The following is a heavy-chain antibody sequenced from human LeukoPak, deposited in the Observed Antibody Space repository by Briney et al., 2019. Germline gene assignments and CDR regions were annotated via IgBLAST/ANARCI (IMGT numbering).Heavy chain of an antibody. Sequence: GGSLRLSCAASGFTFSSHWMHWVRQAPGKGLVWVSRINSDGSNISYADSVKGRFTISRDNAKNSLYLQMNSLRAEDTTVYYCARAQYSYGHPRKYYFDYWGQGTLVTVSS. CDR2: INSDGSNI. J-gene: IGHJ4*02. D-gene: IGHD5-18*01. CDR1: GFTFSSHW. CDR3: ARAQYSYGHPRKYYFDY. V-gene: IGHV3-74*01.